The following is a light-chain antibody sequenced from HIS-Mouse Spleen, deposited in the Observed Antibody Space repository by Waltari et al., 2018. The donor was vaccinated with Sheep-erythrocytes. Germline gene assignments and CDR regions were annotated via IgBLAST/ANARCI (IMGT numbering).Light chain of an antibody. CDR2: QDS. Sequence: SYERTQPPSVSVSPGQTASITCSGDKLGDKYACWYQQKPGQSPVLVIYQDSKRPSGIPEEFSGSNSGNTATLTISGTQAMDEADYYCQAWDSSTVVFGGGTKLTVL. J-gene: IGLJ2*01. CDR3: QAWDSSTVV. V-gene: IGLV3-1*01. CDR1: KLGDKY.